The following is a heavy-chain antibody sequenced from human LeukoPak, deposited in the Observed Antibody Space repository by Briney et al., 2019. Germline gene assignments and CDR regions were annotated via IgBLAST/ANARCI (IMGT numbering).Heavy chain of an antibody. D-gene: IGHD1/OR15-1a*01. J-gene: IGHJ4*02. CDR2: INHSGST. V-gene: IGHV4-34*01. CDR3: ARGESSKGNIDY. CDR1: GFTFSSYS. Sequence: PGGSLRISCAASGFTFSSYSKNWVRQPPGKGLEWIGEINHSGSTNYNPSLKGRVTISVDTSKNQFSLKLSSVTAADTAVYYCARGESSKGNIDYWGQGTLVTVSS.